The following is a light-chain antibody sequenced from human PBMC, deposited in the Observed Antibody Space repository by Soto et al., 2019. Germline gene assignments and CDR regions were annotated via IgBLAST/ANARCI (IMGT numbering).Light chain of an antibody. CDR3: SSYTTSSIYV. CDR1: SSDVGAYNY. J-gene: IGLJ1*01. V-gene: IGLV2-14*01. Sequence: QSALTQPASVSGSPGQSLTISCTGTSSDVGAYNYVSWYQQHPGKAPKIMIYDEKNRTSAVSSHISGSKTGNTASLTFSGLQAEDEADYYCSSYTTSSIYVFGTGT. CDR2: DEK.